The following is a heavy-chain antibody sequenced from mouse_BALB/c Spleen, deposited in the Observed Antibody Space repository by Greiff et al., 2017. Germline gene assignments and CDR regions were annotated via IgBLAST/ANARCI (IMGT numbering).Heavy chain of an antibody. J-gene: IGHJ2*01. CDR3: ARLGTGTDY. V-gene: IGHV5-17*02. D-gene: IGHD4-1*01. CDR1: GFTFSSFG. Sequence: EVQVVESGGGLVQPGGSRKLSCAASGFTFSSFGMHWVRQAPEKGLEWVAYISSGSSTIYYADTVKGRFTISRDNPKNTLFLQMTSLRSEDTAMYYCARLGTGTDYWGQGTTLTVSS. CDR2: ISSGSSTI.